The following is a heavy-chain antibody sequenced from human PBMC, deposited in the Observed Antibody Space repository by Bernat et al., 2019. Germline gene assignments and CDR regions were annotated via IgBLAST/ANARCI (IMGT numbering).Heavy chain of an antibody. V-gene: IGHV4-59*01. J-gene: IGHJ3*02. CDR1: GGSISSYY. CDR2: IYYSGST. CDR3: ARVRYYDSYAFDI. D-gene: IGHD3-22*01. Sequence: QVQLQESGPGLVKPSETLSLTCTVSGGSISSYYWSWIRQPPGKGLEWIGYIYYSGSTNYNPSLKSRVTISVDTSKNQFSLKLSSVTAADTAVYYCARVRYYDSYAFDIWGQGTMVTVSS.